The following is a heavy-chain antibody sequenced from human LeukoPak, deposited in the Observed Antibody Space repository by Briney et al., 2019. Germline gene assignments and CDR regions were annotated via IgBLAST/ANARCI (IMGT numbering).Heavy chain of an antibody. CDR2: INHSGST. CDR1: GGSFSGYY. V-gene: IGHV4-34*01. CDR3: ARVDCSSTSSYTNSRKQRYFDL. Sequence: PSETLSLTCAVYGGSFSGYYWSWIRQPPGKGLEWIGEINHSGSTNYNPSLKSRVTISVDTSKNQFSLKLSSVTAADTAVYYCARVDCSSTSSYTNSRKQRYFDLWGRGTLVTVSS. D-gene: IGHD2-2*02. J-gene: IGHJ2*01.